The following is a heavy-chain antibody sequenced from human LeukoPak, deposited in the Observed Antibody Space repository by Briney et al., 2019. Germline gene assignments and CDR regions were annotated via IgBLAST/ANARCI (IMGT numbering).Heavy chain of an antibody. Sequence: PGGSLRLSCAASGFTFSSYAMSWVRQAPGKGLERVSAISGSGGSTYYADSVKGRFTISRDNSKNTLYLQMNSLRAEDTAVYYCAKGGERGWEWSNTGFFDYWGQGTLVTVSS. D-gene: IGHD3-3*01. V-gene: IGHV3-23*01. CDR1: GFTFSSYA. CDR3: AKGGERGWEWSNTGFFDY. J-gene: IGHJ4*02. CDR2: ISGSGGST.